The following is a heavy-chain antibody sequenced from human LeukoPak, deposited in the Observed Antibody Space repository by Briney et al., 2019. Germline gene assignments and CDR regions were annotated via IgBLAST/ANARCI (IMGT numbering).Heavy chain of an antibody. CDR3: AKDPLTTAVAGPFDD. D-gene: IGHD6-19*01. CDR1: GFTFRHYG. V-gene: IGHV3-23*01. CDR2: ISGPGVST. J-gene: IGHJ4*02. Sequence: PGGSLRLSCVVSGFTFRHYGMSWVRQTPGKGLEWVSAISGPGVSTYYADFVKGRFTISRDNSKNTLYLQMSNLRGEDTAIYYCAKDPLTTAVAGPFDDWGQGNLVTVSS.